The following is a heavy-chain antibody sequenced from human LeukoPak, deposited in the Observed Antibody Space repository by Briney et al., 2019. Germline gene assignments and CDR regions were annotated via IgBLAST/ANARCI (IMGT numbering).Heavy chain of an antibody. CDR1: GGSISSGGYY. CDR3: ARECWGDCSGGSCCKSVDV. CDR2: IYYSGST. D-gene: IGHD2-15*01. Sequence: SQTLSLTCTVSGGSISSGGYYWSWIRQHPGKGLEWIGYIYYSGSTYYNPSLKSRVTISVDTSKNQFSLKLSSVTAADTAVYYCARECWGDCSGGSCCKSVDVWGQGTTVTVSS. V-gene: IGHV4-31*03. J-gene: IGHJ6*02.